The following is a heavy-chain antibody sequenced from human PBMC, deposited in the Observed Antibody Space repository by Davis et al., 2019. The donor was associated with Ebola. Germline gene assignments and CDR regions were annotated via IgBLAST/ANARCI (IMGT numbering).Heavy chain of an antibody. V-gene: IGHV4-34*01. D-gene: IGHD3-22*01. CDR2: INHSGST. CDR3: ARGYLKYYYDSSGLNY. CDR1: GGSFSGYY. Sequence: SETLSLTCAVYGGSFSGYYWGWIRQPPGKGLEWIGEINHSGSTNYNPSLKSRVTISVDTSKNQFSLKLSSVTAADTAVYYCARGYLKYYYDSSGLNYWGQGTLVTVSS. J-gene: IGHJ4*02.